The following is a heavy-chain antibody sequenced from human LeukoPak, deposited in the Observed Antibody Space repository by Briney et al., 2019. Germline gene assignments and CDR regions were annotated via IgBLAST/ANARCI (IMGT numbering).Heavy chain of an antibody. V-gene: IGHV3-48*03. CDR2: ISRSGSTI. CDR3: AELGITMIGGV. CDR1: GFTFSSYE. D-gene: IGHD3-10*02. Sequence: GGSLRLSCAASGFTFSSYEMNWVRQAPGKGLEGVSYISRSGSTIYYADSVKGRFPISRDNAKNSLYLQMNSLRAEDTAVYYCAELGITMIGGVWGKGTTVTISS. J-gene: IGHJ6*04.